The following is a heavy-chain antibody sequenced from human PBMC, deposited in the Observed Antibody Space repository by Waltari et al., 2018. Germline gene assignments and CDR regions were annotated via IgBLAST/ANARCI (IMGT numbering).Heavy chain of an antibody. D-gene: IGHD3-9*01. V-gene: IGHV3-23*01. J-gene: IGHJ4*02. Sequence: ELQLLEAGGGLVQPGGSLRLSCGASGFTFSSHAMSWFRQAPGKGLEWVSAIRGSGDSAVYAESVKGRFTVSRDNSKNTLFLQMNNLRAEDTAVYYCARDWRRSLEYLDWLLFALDYWGQGTLVTVSS. CDR3: ARDWRRSLEYLDWLLFALDY. CDR2: IRGSGDSA. CDR1: GFTFSSHA.